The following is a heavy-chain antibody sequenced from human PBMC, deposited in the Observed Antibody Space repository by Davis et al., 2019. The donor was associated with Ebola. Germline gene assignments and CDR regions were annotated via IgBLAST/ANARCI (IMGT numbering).Heavy chain of an antibody. J-gene: IGHJ4*02. CDR1: GGSINYYY. Sequence: SETLSLTCTVSGGSINYYYWSWIRQPPGKGLEWIGYIYYSGSTNYNPSLKSRVTISVDTSKNQFSLKLSSVTAADTAVYYCARGYLKYYYDSSGLNYWGQGTLVTVSS. D-gene: IGHD3-22*01. CDR2: IYYSGST. V-gene: IGHV4-59*12. CDR3: ARGYLKYYYDSSGLNY.